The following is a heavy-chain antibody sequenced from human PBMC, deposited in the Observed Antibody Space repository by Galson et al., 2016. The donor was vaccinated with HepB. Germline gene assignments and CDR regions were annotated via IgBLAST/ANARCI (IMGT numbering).Heavy chain of an antibody. Sequence: SETLSLTCTVSGASISGSYWTWIRQTAGKGPEWIGRSYTSGSTNYNPSLKSRVTLSLDTSKNQFSLKVTSVTAADTATYYCARGFHWNDIVFDVWGQGTVVTVSS. CDR2: SYTSGST. J-gene: IGHJ3*01. CDR1: GASISGSY. V-gene: IGHV4-4*07. CDR3: ARGFHWNDIVFDV. D-gene: IGHD1-1*01.